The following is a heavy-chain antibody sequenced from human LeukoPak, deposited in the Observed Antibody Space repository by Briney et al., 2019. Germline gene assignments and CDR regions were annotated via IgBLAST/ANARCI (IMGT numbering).Heavy chain of an antibody. J-gene: IGHJ4*02. V-gene: IGHV1-18*01. D-gene: IGHD6-13*01. CDR2: ISAYNGNT. CDR3: ASKGTGSSSPNYYFDY. CDR1: GYTFTSYG. Sequence: ASVKVSCKASGYTFTSYGISGVRQAPGQGLEGMGWISAYNGNTNYAQKLQGRVTMTTDTSTSTAYMELRSLRSDDPAVYCCASKGTGSSSPNYYFDYWGQGTLVTVSS.